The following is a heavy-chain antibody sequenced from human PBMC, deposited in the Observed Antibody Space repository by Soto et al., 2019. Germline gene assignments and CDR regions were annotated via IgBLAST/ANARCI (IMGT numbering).Heavy chain of an antibody. CDR2: IIPIFGTT. V-gene: IGHV1-69*15. J-gene: IGHJ6*02. CDR3: ATSPDPYSSSNYYYYGMDV. CDR1: GGTFSSCA. D-gene: IGHD6-6*01. Sequence: QVQLVQSGAEVKKPGSSVKVSCKASGGTFSSCAITWVRQAPGQGLEWMGRIIPIFGTTNYAQKFQGRVTITADESSSTAYMDLSSLRSDDTAVYYCATSPDPYSSSNYYYYGMDVWGQGTTVTVSS.